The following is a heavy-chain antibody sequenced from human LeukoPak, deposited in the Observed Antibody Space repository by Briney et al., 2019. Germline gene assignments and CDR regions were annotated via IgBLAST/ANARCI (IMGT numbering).Heavy chain of an antibody. D-gene: IGHD3-22*01. CDR3: ARTVNHYYDSSGYYYPSGYFDY. CDR1: GGSISSSSYY. J-gene: IGHJ4*02. V-gene: IGHV4-39*01. Sequence: SETVSLTCTVSGGSISSSSYYWGWIRQPPGKGLEWIGSIYYSGSTYYNPSLKSRVTISVDTSKNQFSLKLSSVTAADTAVYYCARTVNHYYDSSGYYYPSGYFDYWGQGTLVTVSS. CDR2: IYYSGST.